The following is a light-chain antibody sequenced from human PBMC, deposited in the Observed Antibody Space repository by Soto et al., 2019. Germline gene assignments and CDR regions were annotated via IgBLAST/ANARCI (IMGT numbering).Light chain of an antibody. J-gene: IGKJ1*01. V-gene: IGKV3-20*01. CDR2: GAS. Sequence: EVVLTQSPATLSLSPGERATLSCRASQSVTNTYLAWYQQKPGPAPRLLIFGASSRANGMPDRVSGSGSGTDFTLNISRLEHEDVAVYYCQQSGSSPQPFGQGTKVEIK. CDR3: QQSGSSPQP. CDR1: QSVTNTY.